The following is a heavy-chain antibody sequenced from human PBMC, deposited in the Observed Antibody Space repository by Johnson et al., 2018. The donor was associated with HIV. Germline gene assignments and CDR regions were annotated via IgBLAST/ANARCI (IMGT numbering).Heavy chain of an antibody. CDR1: GFTFSSYA. CDR2: ISYDGSNK. D-gene: IGHD2-8*02. J-gene: IGHJ3*02. Sequence: QVKLVESGGGVVQPGRSLRLSCAASGFTFSSYAMHWVRQAPGKGLEWVAVISYDGSNKYYADSVKGRFTISRDNSKNTLYLQMNSLRAEDTAVYYCAKEWCIKRVNDAFDIWGQGTMVTVSS. V-gene: IGHV3-30-3*01. CDR3: AKEWCIKRVNDAFDI.